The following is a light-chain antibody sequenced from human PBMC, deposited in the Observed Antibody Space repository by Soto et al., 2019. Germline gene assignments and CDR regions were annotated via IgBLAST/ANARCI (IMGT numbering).Light chain of an antibody. CDR2: DAS. J-gene: IGKJ2*01. CDR3: QQRSNWPPEYT. V-gene: IGKV3-11*01. CDR1: QSVSNY. Sequence: EIVLTQSPATLSLSPGERVTLSCRASQSVSNYLAWYQQKPGQAPRLLIYDASNRATGIPARFSGSGSGTDFTLTISSLEPEDFAVYYCQQRSNWPPEYTFGQGTKLEIK.